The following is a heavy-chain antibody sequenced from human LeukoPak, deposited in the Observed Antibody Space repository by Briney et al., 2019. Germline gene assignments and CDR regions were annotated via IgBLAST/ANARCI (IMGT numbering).Heavy chain of an antibody. D-gene: IGHD3-10*01. J-gene: IGHJ5*02. CDR2: ISLSGST. Sequence: SETLSLTCTPSGGSLSGDNYYWSWIRQPPGKGLQWIAYISLSGSTNYNPSLKSRVTISLDTSKNQFSLKLSSVTAADTAVYYCARWFDYYGSGSYQNWFGPWGQGTLVTVSS. V-gene: IGHV4-61*01. CDR3: ARWFDYYGSGSYQNWFGP. CDR1: GGSLSGDNYY.